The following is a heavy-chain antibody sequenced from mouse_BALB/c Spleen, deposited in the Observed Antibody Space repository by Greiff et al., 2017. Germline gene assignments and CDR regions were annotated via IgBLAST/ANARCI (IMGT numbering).Heavy chain of an antibody. CDR3: ARWTARGYAMDY. V-gene: IGHV14-3*02. D-gene: IGHD3-2*01. Sequence: VQLQQSGAELVKPGASVKLSCTASGFNIKDTYMHWVKQRPEQCLEWIGRIDPANGNTKYDPKFQGKATITADTSSNTAYLQLSSLTSEDTAVYYCARWTARGYAMDYWGQGTSVTVSS. CDR2: IDPANGNT. J-gene: IGHJ4*01. CDR1: GFNIKDTY.